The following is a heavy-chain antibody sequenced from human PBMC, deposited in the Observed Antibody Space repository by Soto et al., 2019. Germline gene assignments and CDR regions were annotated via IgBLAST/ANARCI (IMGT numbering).Heavy chain of an antibody. J-gene: IGHJ4*02. CDR2: IYYSGST. V-gene: IGHV4-59*01. D-gene: IGHD5-18*01. CDR3: ARGGYSYGTPFDY. CDR1: GGSISSYY. Sequence: QVQLQESGPGLVKPSETLSLTCTVSGGSISSYYWSWIRQPPGKGLEWIGYIYYSGSTNYNPSLKSRATISVDTSKNQFSLKLSSVTAADTAVYYCARGGYSYGTPFDYWGQGTLVTVSS.